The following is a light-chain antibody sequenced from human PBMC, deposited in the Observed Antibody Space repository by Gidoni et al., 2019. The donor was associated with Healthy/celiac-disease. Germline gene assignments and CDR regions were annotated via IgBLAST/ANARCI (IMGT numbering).Light chain of an antibody. Sequence: EIVMTQSPATLTVSTGESATLSCRASQRFSSNLAWYQQKPGQAPRLLIYGASTRPTGIPARFSGSGSGTEFTLTISSLQSEDFAVYYCQQYNNWPPCTFGHGTKVEIK. CDR3: QQYNNWPPCT. CDR1: QRFSSN. J-gene: IGKJ2*02. V-gene: IGKV3-15*01. CDR2: GAS.